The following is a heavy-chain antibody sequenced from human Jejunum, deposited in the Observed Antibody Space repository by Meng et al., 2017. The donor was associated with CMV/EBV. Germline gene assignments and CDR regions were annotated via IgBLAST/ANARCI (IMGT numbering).Heavy chain of an antibody. CDR1: GFTFSSYA. CDR3: AKDRSAYYYYGMDV. J-gene: IGHJ6*01. Sequence: AASGFTFSSYAMTWVRQAPGKGLEWVSGISESCTYYADSVRGRFTTSRDNSKYMFYLQMNSLRAEDTAVYYCAKDRSAYYYYGMDVWGQGTTVTVSS. V-gene: IGHV3-23*01. CDR2: ISESCT.